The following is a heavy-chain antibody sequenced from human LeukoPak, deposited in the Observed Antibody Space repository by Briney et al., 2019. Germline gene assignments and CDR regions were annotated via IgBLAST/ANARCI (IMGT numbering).Heavy chain of an antibody. D-gene: IGHD3-3*01. J-gene: IGHJ6*03. Sequence: GSSVKVSCKASGGTSSSYAISWVRQAPGQGLEWMGGIIPIFGTANYAQKFQGRVTITTDESTSTAYIELSSLRSEDTAVYYCARVLDYYYYMDVWGKGTTVTVSS. CDR3: ARVLDYYYYMDV. V-gene: IGHV1-69*05. CDR2: IIPIFGTA. CDR1: GGTSSSYA.